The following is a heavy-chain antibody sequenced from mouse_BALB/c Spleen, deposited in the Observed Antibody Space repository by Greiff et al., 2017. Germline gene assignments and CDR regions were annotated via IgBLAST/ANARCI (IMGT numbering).Heavy chain of an antibody. D-gene: IGHD2-10*02. Sequence: QVQLQQSGAELAKPGASVKMSCKASGYTFTSYWMHWVKQRPGQGLEWIGYINPSTGYTEYNQKFKDKATLTADKSSSTAYMQLSSLTSEDSAVYYCARREYGNGKTAWFAYWGQGTLVTVSA. J-gene: IGHJ3*01. V-gene: IGHV1-7*01. CDR3: ARREYGNGKTAWFAY. CDR2: INPSTGYT. CDR1: GYTFTSYW.